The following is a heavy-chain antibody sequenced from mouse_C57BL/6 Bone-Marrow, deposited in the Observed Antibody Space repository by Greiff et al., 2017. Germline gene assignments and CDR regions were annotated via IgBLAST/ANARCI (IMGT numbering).Heavy chain of an antibody. D-gene: IGHD4-1*01. CDR3: ARWGHWPFAY. Sequence: QVQLKQPGAELVKPGASVKMSCKASGYTFTSYRITWVKQRPGQGLEWIGDIYPGSGSTNYNEKFKSKATLTVDTSSSTAYMQLSSLTSEDSAVYYCARWGHWPFAYWGQGTLVTVSA. V-gene: IGHV1-55*01. CDR1: GYTFTSYR. CDR2: IYPGSGST. J-gene: IGHJ3*01.